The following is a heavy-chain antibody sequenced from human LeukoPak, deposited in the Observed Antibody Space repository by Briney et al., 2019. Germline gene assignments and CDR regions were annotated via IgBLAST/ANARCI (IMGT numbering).Heavy chain of an antibody. Sequence: ASVKVSCKASGYTFTGYYMHWVRQAPGQGLEWMGRINPNSGGTNYAQKFQGRVTMTGDTSISTAYMELSRLRSDDTAAYYCAREARSGSYRHFDYWGQGTLVTVSS. J-gene: IGHJ4*02. V-gene: IGHV1-2*06. CDR1: GYTFTGYY. CDR2: INPNSGGT. CDR3: AREARSGSYRHFDY. D-gene: IGHD1-26*01.